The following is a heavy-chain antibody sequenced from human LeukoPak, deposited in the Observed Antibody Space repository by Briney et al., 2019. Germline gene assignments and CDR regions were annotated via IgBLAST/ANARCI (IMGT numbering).Heavy chain of an antibody. Sequence: NSSETLSLTCTVSGGSISSGGYYWSWIRQHPGKGLEWIGYIYYSGSTYYNPSLKSRVTISVDTSKNQFSLKLSSVTAADTAVYYCARESHYYDSSGYYSDDAFDIWGQGTMVTVSS. V-gene: IGHV4-31*03. CDR3: ARESHYYDSSGYYSDDAFDI. J-gene: IGHJ3*02. CDR2: IYYSGST. D-gene: IGHD3-22*01. CDR1: GGSISSGGYY.